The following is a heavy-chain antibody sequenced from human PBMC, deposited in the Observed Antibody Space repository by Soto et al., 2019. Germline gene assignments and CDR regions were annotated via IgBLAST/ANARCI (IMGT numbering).Heavy chain of an antibody. CDR2: IFSNDEK. Sequence: QVTLKESGPVLVKPTETLTLTCTVSGFSLSNARMGVSWIRQPPGKALEWLAHIFSNDEKSYSTSLKSRLTISTETSKSQLVLTMTNMDPVDTATYYWARTRRDSSADYWGQGTLVTVSS. CDR3: ARTRRDSSADY. V-gene: IGHV2-26*01. CDR1: GFSLSNARMG. J-gene: IGHJ4*02. D-gene: IGHD3-22*01.